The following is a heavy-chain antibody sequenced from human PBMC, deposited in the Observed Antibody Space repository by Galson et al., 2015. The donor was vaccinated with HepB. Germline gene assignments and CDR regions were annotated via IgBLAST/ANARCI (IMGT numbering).Heavy chain of an antibody. CDR2: ISYDGSNK. J-gene: IGHJ3*02. Sequence: SLRLSCAASGFTFSRYGMHWVRQAPGKGLEWVAVISYDGSNKYYADSVKGRFTISRDNSKNTLYLQMNSLRAEDTAVYYCAKGPRNDAFDMWGQGTMVTVSS. CDR1: GFTFSRYG. V-gene: IGHV3-30*18. CDR3: AKGPRNDAFDM.